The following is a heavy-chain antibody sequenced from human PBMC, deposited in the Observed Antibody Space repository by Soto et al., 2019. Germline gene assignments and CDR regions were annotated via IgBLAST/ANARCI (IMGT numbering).Heavy chain of an antibody. V-gene: IGHV3-15*07. CDR1: GFTFSNAW. CDR2: IKSKTDGGTT. Sequence: GGSLTLSCAASGFTFSNAWTNWVRQAPGKGLEWVGRIKSKTDGGTTDYAAPVKGRFTISRDDSKNTLYLQMNSLKTEDTAVYYCTTDNCSSTSCYVPPYYYYYYGMDVWGQGTTVTVS. CDR3: TTDNCSSTSCYVPPYYYYYYGMDV. J-gene: IGHJ6*02. D-gene: IGHD2-2*01.